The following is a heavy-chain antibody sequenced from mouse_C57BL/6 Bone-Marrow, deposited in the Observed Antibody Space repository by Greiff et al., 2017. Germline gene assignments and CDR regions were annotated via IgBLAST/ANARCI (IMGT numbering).Heavy chain of an antibody. CDR3: ARYGYYRYWYFDV. V-gene: IGHV3-8*01. J-gene: IGHJ1*03. CDR2: ISYSGST. CDR1: GYSITSDY. D-gene: IGHD2-3*01. Sequence: EVMLVESGPGLAKPSQTLSLTCSVTGYSITSDYWNWIRKFPGHKLEYMGYISYSGSTYYNPSLKSRISITRDTSKNQYYLQLNSVTTEDTATYYGARYGYYRYWYFDVWGTGTTVTVSA.